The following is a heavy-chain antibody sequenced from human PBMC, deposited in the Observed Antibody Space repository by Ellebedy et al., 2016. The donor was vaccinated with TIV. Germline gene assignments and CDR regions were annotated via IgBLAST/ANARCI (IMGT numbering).Heavy chain of an antibody. V-gene: IGHV3-48*02. CDR1: RFTFSTYS. D-gene: IGHD3-10*01. Sequence: PGGSLRLSCQASRFTFSTYSMNWVRQAPGKGLEWISSIGRRSGIFRYADSVKGRFTISRDNAKDSLYLQVDSLRDEDTAVYYCARGGGSGTYYSFDYWGRGTLVTVSS. CDR3: ARGGGSGTYYSFDY. CDR2: IGRRSGIF. J-gene: IGHJ4*02.